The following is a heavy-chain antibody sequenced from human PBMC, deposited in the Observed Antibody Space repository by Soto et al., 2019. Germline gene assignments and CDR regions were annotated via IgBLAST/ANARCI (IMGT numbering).Heavy chain of an antibody. CDR1: GDTVSCITST. CDR2: TYSRSKWYN. D-gene: IGHD6-6*01. Sequence: PSQTLSLTCAISGDTVSCITSTWDWIRQSPSRGLECLGGTYSRSKWYNDYPRSVKSRVTNNPDTSKKHLSLQLNSVTPEDTAVYTRSSVIGHWGQGTLVTVSS. J-gene: IGHJ4*02. V-gene: IGHV6-1*01. CDR3: SSVIGH.